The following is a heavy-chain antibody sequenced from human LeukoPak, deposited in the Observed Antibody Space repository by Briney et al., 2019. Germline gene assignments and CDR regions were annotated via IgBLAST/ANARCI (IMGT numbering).Heavy chain of an antibody. CDR1: GYTFTSYG. Sequence: ASVKVSCKASGYTFTSYGISWVRQAPGQGLEWMGWISAYNGNTNYAQKLQGRVTMTRDTSTSTAYMELSSLRSEDTAVYYCATTYGSGSYYNVPPDYWGQGTLVTVSS. CDR2: ISAYNGNT. V-gene: IGHV1-18*01. CDR3: ATTYGSGSYYNVPPDY. J-gene: IGHJ4*02. D-gene: IGHD3-10*01.